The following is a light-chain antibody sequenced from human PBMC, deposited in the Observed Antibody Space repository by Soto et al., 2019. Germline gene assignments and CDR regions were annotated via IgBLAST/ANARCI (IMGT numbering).Light chain of an antibody. J-gene: IGKJ1*01. CDR1: QSVSTW. CDR3: QQYNSYSPT. Sequence: DIQMTQSPSSLSASVGVTVTITCWASQSVSTWLAWYQQKPGKAPKLLIYDASKLESGVPSRFSGSGSGTELTLTISGLQAEDSATYYCQQYNSYSPTFGQGTTVEV. V-gene: IGKV1-5*01. CDR2: DAS.